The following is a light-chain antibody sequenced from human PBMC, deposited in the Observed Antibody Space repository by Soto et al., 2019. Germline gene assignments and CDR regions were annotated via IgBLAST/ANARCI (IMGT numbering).Light chain of an antibody. Sequence: EIVMTQSPATLSVSPGERATLSCRASQSVSSNLAWYHQKPGQPPRLLIYDASTRATGLPARFSGSGSGTEISRTISSLQTEDFGVYFFQQYDGWLSFGGGTKVVIK. CDR2: DAS. CDR3: QQYDGWLS. CDR1: QSVSSN. J-gene: IGKJ4*01. V-gene: IGKV3-15*01.